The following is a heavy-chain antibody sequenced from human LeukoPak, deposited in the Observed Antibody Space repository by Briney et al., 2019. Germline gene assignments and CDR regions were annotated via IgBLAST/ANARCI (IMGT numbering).Heavy chain of an antibody. CDR3: ARERRFYDSSGYYYY. CDR1: GFTVSSNY. J-gene: IGHJ4*02. CDR2: SYSGGST. Sequence: GGSLRLSCSASGFTVSSNYMSWVGQAAAKRLAWVSVSYSGGSTYYADSVKGRFTNSRDNSKNTLYLQMNSLRAEDTAVYYCARERRFYDSSGYYYYWGQGTLVTVSS. V-gene: IGHV3-66*01. D-gene: IGHD3-22*01.